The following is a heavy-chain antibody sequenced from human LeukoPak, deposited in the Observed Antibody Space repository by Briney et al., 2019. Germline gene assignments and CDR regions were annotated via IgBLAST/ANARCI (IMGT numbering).Heavy chain of an antibody. J-gene: IGHJ6*02. CDR3: ARGLNYYYYYGLDV. V-gene: IGHV4-34*01. Sequence: SETLSLTCAVYGGSFSGYYWSWIRQPPGKGLEWIGEINHSGSTNYNPSLKSRVTISVDTSKNQFSLKLSSVTAADTAVYYCARGLNYYYYYGLDVWGQGTTVTVSS. CDR1: GGSFSGYY. CDR2: INHSGST.